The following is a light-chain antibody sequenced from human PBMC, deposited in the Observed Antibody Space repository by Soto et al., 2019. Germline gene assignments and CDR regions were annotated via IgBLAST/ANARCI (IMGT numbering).Light chain of an antibody. CDR1: SSNIGSNT. Sequence: QSVLTQPPSASRTPGQRVTISCSGSSSNIGSNTINWYQQLPGTAPKLLIYSNNERPSGVPDRFSGSKSGTSASLAFSGLQSEDEADYYCAAWDDSLNGYVVFGGGTKLTVL. V-gene: IGLV1-44*01. CDR3: AAWDDSLNGYVV. CDR2: SNN. J-gene: IGLJ2*01.